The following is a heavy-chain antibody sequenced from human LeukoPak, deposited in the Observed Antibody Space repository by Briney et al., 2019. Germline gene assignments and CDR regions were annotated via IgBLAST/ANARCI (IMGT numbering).Heavy chain of an antibody. CDR2: VYWNDHK. V-gene: IGHV2-5*01. Sequence: GPTLFHPTPLLTLTCSLSGFSLSTGCGGGGGIGQPPVKALEWLALVYWNDHKRYSPSLKSRLTVTKDTSKNQVVLTMTNMDPVDTATYFCAHIPYNYDSISGAFDIWGQGTMVTVSS. J-gene: IGHJ3*02. CDR3: AHIPYNYDSISGAFDI. D-gene: IGHD3-22*01. CDR1: GFSLSTGCGG.